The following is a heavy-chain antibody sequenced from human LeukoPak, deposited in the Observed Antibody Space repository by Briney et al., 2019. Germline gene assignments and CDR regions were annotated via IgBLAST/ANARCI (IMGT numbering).Heavy chain of an antibody. V-gene: IGHV3-7*01. CDR1: GFTFSSYW. CDR2: IKQDGSEK. Sequence: GGSLRLSCAASGFTFSSYWMSWVRQAPGKGLEWGANIKQDGSEKYYVDSVKGRFTISRDNAKNSLYLQMNSLRAEDTAVYYCARESDILTGYYSSYFDYWGQGTLVTVSS. D-gene: IGHD3-9*01. CDR3: ARESDILTGYYSSYFDY. J-gene: IGHJ4*02.